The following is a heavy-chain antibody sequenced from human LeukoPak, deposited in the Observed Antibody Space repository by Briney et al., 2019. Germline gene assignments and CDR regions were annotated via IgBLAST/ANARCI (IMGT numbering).Heavy chain of an antibody. CDR1: GFTFSDYY. D-gene: IGHD3-10*01. J-gene: IGHJ6*03. CDR2: IRYDGSNK. Sequence: GGSLRLSCAASGFTFSDYYMSWIRQAPGKGLEWVAFIRYDGSNKYYADSVKGRFTISRDNSKNTLFLQMNSLRDGDTAVYYCATLRHYIGYMDVWGTGTTVTIS. CDR3: ATLRHYIGYMDV. V-gene: IGHV3-30*02.